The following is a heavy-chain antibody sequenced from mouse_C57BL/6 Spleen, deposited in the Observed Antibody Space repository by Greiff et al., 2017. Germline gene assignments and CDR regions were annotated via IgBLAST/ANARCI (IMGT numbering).Heavy chain of an antibody. D-gene: IGHD1-1*01. CDR1: GFNIKDYY. CDR2: IDPEAGDT. CDR3: ARRYYYGSSHYFDY. Sequence: EVQLQQSGAELVKPGASVKLSCTASGFNIKDYYMPWVRQRPEQGLEWIGRIDPEAGDTTYVPKFPGKATITSDTSSNTADLQLSSLTSEDTAVFYCARRYYYGSSHYFDYWGQGTTLTVSS. J-gene: IGHJ2*01. V-gene: IGHV14-2*01.